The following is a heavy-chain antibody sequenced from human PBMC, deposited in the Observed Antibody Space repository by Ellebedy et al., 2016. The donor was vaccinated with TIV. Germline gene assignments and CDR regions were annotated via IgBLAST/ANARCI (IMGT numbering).Heavy chain of an antibody. CDR3: AQDLGYSASGGY. V-gene: IGHV3-23*01. D-gene: IGHD5-12*01. Sequence: GGSLRLSXAASGSTFSSDAMSWVRQAPGKGLEWLSTVSNSGGSTYYADSVKGRFTISRDNSKNTLYLQMNSLRAEDTAVYYCAQDLGYSASGGYWGQGTLVTVSS. CDR2: VSNSGGST. CDR1: GSTFSSDA. J-gene: IGHJ4*02.